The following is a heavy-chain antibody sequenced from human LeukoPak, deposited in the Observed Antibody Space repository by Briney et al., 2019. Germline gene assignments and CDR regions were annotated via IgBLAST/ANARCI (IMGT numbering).Heavy chain of an antibody. J-gene: IGHJ4*02. D-gene: IGHD3-3*01. CDR1: GFNFNDAW. CDR2: VRTTAEGETT. CDR3: TAGLGKTYDDS. Sequence: GGSLRLSCEGSGFNFNDAWMSWIRQAPGKGLEWVGRVRTTAEGETTDYAAPVRGRFIISRDDSKSMVYLQMNRLETEDTAIYYCTAGLGKTYDDSWGQGTLVTVSS. V-gene: IGHV3-15*01.